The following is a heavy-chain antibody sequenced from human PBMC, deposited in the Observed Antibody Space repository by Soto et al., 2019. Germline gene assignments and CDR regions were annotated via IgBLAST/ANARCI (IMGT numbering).Heavy chain of an antibody. V-gene: IGHV3-30-3*01. D-gene: IGHD3-9*01. CDR3: ARATVVYDILTGYLY. CDR1: GFTFSSYA. J-gene: IGHJ4*02. CDR2: ISYDGSNK. Sequence: PGGSLRLSCAASGFTFSSYAMHWVRQAPGKGLEWVAVISYDGSNKYYADSVKGRFTISRDNSKNTLYLQMNSLRAEDTAVYYCARATVVYDILTGYLYWGQGTLVTVSS.